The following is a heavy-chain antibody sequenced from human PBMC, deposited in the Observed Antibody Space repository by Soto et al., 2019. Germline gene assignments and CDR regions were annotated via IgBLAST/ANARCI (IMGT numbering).Heavy chain of an antibody. CDR1: GGSISSGDYY. CDR2: IYYSGST. CDR3: SRGALTTRWGGLDC. V-gene: IGHV4-30-4*01. J-gene: IGHJ4*02. Sequence: QVQMQESGPGLVKPSQTLSLTCTVSGGSISSGDYYWSWIRQPPGKGREWIGYIYYSGSTCYNPSLKSRVTISVVTSKNQFSLKLSSVTAADTAVYYCSRGALTTRWGGLDCWGQGTLVTVSS. D-gene: IGHD4-4*01.